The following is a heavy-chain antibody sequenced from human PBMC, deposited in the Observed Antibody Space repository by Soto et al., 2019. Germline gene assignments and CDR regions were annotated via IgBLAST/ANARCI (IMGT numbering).Heavy chain of an antibody. CDR2: ISYNGRT. CDR1: GGSISTFY. V-gene: IGHV4-59*13. CDR3: ARDVQKVDF. J-gene: IGHJ4*02. Sequence: QVQLQESGPGLVKPSETLSLTCTFSGGSISTFYWSWIRKPPGKGLEWIGYISYNGRTDYNPSLKSRVTISLDTSKNQFSLKLSSVTAADTAVYYCARDVQKVDFWGQGTLVTVSS. D-gene: IGHD6-6*01.